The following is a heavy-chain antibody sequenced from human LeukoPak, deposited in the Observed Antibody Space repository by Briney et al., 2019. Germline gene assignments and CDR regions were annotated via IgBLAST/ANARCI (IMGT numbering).Heavy chain of an antibody. V-gene: IGHV3-23*01. CDR3: AKDYYGSGSYRY. D-gene: IGHD3-10*01. CDR1: GFTFSGYA. Sequence: PGGSLRLSCAASGFTFSGYAMSWVRQAPGKGLEWVSAISGSGGSTYYADSVKGRFTISRDNSKNTLYLQMNSLRAEDTAVYYCAKDYYGSGSYRYWGQGTLVTVSS. CDR2: ISGSGGST. J-gene: IGHJ4*02.